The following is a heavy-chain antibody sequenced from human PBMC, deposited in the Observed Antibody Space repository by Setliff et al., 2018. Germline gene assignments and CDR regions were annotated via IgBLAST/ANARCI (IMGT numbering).Heavy chain of an antibody. CDR1: GFTFSGYG. V-gene: IGHV3-30*02. CDR2: IRPDGSNK. D-gene: IGHD3-22*01. CDR3: AKDTYYYDSSGYYVFDS. Sequence: GGSLRLSCAASGFTFSGYGIHWVRQAPGKGLEWVAFIRPDGSNKYYADFVKGRFTISRDNSKNTLYLQMNSLRVEDTAVYYCAKDTYYYDSSGYYVFDSWGQGTLVTVSS. J-gene: IGHJ4*02.